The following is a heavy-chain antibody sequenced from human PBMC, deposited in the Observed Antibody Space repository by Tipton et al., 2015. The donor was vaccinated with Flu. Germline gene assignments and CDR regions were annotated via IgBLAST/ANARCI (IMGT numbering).Heavy chain of an antibody. CDR1: GGSISSYY. Sequence: LRLSCTVSGGSISSYYWSWIRQPPGKGLEWIGYIYYSGSTNYNPSLKSRVTISVDTSKNQFSLKLSSVTAADTAVYYCARVRDTIVLVTGFDYWGQGTLVNLSS. V-gene: IGHV4-59*01. J-gene: IGHJ4*02. CDR2: IYYSGST. D-gene: IGHD5/OR15-5a*01. CDR3: ARVRDTIVLVTGFDY.